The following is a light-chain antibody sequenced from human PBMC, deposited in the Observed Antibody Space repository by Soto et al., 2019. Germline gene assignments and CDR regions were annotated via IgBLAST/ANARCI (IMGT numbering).Light chain of an antibody. J-gene: IGLJ2*01. V-gene: IGLV1-40*01. CDR3: QSYDSSLRAV. CDR2: GNS. Sequence: VLTQPPSVSGAPGQRVTISCTGSSSNIGAGYDVHWYQQLPGTAPKLLIYGNSNRPSGVPDRFSGSKSGTSASLAITGLQAEDEADYYCQSYDSSLRAVFGGGTKLTVL. CDR1: SSNIGAGYD.